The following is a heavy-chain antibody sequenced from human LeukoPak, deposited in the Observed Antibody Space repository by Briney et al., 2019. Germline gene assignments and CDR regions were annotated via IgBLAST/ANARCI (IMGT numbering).Heavy chain of an antibody. D-gene: IGHD2-2*01. V-gene: IGHV3-23*01. CDR3: AKDRADCSNTSCYAFFDY. Sequence: GGSLRLSCAASGFTFSSYAMSWVRQAPGKGLEWVSAISGSGGSTFYADSVKGRFTISRDNSKNTLYLQMNSLRAEDTAVYYCAKDRADCSNTSCYAFFDYWGQGTLVTVSP. CDR1: GFTFSSYA. J-gene: IGHJ4*02. CDR2: ISGSGGST.